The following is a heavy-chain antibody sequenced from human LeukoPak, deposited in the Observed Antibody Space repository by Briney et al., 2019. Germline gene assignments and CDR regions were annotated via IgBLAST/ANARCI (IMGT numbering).Heavy chain of an antibody. CDR2: IYHSGST. CDR1: GGSISSGGYY. V-gene: IGHV4-30-2*01. J-gene: IGHJ4*02. Sequence: SQTLSLTCTVSGGSISSGGYYWSWIRQPPGKGLEWIGYIYHSGSTYYNPSLKSRVTISVDRSKNQFSLKLSSVTAADTAVYYCAREGGEYYFDYWGQGTLVTVSS. D-gene: IGHD3-16*01. CDR3: AREGGEYYFDY.